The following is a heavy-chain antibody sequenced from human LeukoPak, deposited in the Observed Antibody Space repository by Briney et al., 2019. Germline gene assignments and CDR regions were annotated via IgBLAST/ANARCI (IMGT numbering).Heavy chain of an antibody. CDR3: ASGHCSGGSCYSGVVY. D-gene: IGHD2-15*01. CDR2: IWYDGSNK. J-gene: IGHJ4*02. CDR1: GFTFSSYG. V-gene: IGHV3-33*01. Sequence: GGSLRLSCAASGFTFSSYGMHWVRQAPGKGLEWVAVIWYDGSNKYYADSVKGRFTISRDNSKNTLYLQMNSLRAEDTAVYYCASGHCSGGSCYSGVVYWGQGTLVTVSS.